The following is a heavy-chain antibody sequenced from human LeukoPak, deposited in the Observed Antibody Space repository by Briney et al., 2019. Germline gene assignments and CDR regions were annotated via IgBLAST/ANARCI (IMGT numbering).Heavy chain of an antibody. Sequence: SETLSFTCAVYGGSFSGYYWSWIRQPPGKGLEWIGEINHSGSTNYNPSLKSRVTISVDTSKNQFSLKLSSVTAADTAVYYCARGAVYGKQNWFDPWGQGTLVTVSS. J-gene: IGHJ5*02. V-gene: IGHV4-34*01. CDR2: INHSGST. CDR3: ARGAVYGKQNWFDP. CDR1: GGSFSGYY. D-gene: IGHD3-10*01.